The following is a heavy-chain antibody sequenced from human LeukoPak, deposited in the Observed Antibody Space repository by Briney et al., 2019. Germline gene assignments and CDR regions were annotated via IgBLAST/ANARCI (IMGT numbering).Heavy chain of an antibody. CDR1: GYTFTSYG. CDR2: ISAYNGNT. Sequence: ASVKVSFKASGYTFTSYGISWVRQAPGQGLEWMGWISAYNGNTNYAQELQGRVTMTTDTSTSTAYMELRSLRSDDTAVYYCARGSGGSSYILFSYYYGMDVWGQGTTVTVSS. CDR3: ARGSGGSSYILFSYYYGMDV. D-gene: IGHD2-15*01. V-gene: IGHV1-18*01. J-gene: IGHJ6*02.